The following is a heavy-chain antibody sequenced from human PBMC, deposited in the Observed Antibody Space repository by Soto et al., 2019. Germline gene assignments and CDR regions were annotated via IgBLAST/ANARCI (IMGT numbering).Heavy chain of an antibody. CDR2: IYYSGST. CDR3: ARRVIAVAGTGWFDP. V-gene: IGHV4-39*01. J-gene: IGHJ5*02. D-gene: IGHD6-19*01. Sequence: QLQLQESGPGLVKPSETLSLTCTVSGGSISSSSYYWGWIRQPPGKGLEWIGSIYYSGSTYYNPSLKSRVTISVDTSKNQFSLKLSSVTAADTAVYYCARRVIAVAGTGWFDPWGQGTLVTVSS. CDR1: GGSISSSSYY.